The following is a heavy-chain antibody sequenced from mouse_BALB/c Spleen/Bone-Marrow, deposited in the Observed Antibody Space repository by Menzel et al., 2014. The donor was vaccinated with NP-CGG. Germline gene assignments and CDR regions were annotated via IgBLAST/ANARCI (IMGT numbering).Heavy chain of an antibody. J-gene: IGHJ4*01. CDR2: ISYSGST. D-gene: IGHD1-1*01. CDR3: ARRRYYYGAMDY. Sequence: EVQLQESGPGLVKPSQSLSLTCTVTGYSITSDYAWNWIRQFPGNKLEWMGYISYSGSTSYNPSLKSRISITRDTSKNQFLLQLNSVTTEDTATYYCARRRYYYGAMDYWGQGTSVTVSS. V-gene: IGHV3-2*02. CDR1: GYSITSDYA.